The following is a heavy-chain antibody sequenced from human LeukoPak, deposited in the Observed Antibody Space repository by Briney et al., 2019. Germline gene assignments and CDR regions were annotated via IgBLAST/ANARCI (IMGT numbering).Heavy chain of an antibody. Sequence: PSETLSLTCTVSGDSISNSYWTWIRQPPGRGLEWIGFIYSSGSTNYNPSLMSRVTISIDTSKSQFSLKLSSVTAADTAIYYCARALSYGMSYYFDYWGQGTLVTVSS. J-gene: IGHJ4*02. CDR2: IYSSGST. CDR3: ARALSYGMSYYFDY. CDR1: GDSISNSY. V-gene: IGHV4-59*01. D-gene: IGHD3-16*02.